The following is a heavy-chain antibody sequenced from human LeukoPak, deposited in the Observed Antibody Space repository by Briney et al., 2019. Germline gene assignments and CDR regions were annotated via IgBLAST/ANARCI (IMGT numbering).Heavy chain of an antibody. D-gene: IGHD4-17*01. CDR3: VKRGRTSDYAYDY. Sequence: PGGSLRLSRSASGFXFSDYAMHWVRQAPGRGLQFVSAISSSGDYTSYSDSVKGRFTISRDNSKNTLHLQMSSLRPEDTAVYFCVKRGRTSDYAYDYWGQGSLVTVSS. V-gene: IGHV3-64D*06. CDR1: GFXFSDYA. J-gene: IGHJ4*02. CDR2: ISSSGDYT.